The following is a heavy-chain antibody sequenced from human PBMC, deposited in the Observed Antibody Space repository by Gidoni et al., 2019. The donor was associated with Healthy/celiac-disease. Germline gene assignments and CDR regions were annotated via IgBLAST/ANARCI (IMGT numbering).Heavy chain of an antibody. Sequence: QVQLVQSGAEVKKPGASVKVSCKASGYTVTSYDINWVRQATGQGREWMGWLNPNIGNTGYAQKFQGRVTMTRNTSISTAYMELSSLRSEDTAVYYCARGLSPRYYYYYGMDVWSQGTTVTVSS. J-gene: IGHJ6*02. CDR2: LNPNIGNT. CDR1: GYTVTSYD. V-gene: IGHV1-8*01. CDR3: ARGLSPRYYYYYGMDV.